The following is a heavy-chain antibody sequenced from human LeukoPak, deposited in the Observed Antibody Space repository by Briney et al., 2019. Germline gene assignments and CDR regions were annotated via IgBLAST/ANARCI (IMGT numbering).Heavy chain of an antibody. Sequence: ASVKVSCKASGYTFTSYGISWVRQAPGQGPEWMGWISAYNGNTNYAQKLQGRVTITADESTSTAYMELSSLRSEDTAVYYCAREQGRDGYIRFDYWGQGTLVTVSS. CDR2: ISAYNGNT. V-gene: IGHV1-18*01. J-gene: IGHJ4*02. D-gene: IGHD5-24*01. CDR1: GYTFTSYG. CDR3: AREQGRDGYIRFDY.